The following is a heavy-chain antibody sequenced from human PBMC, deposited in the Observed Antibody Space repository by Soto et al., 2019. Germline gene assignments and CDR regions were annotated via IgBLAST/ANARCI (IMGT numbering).Heavy chain of an antibody. J-gene: IGHJ5*02. CDR2: IYRSGST. CDR3: ARVGLYYDSSGSNWFDP. D-gene: IGHD3-22*01. Sequence: PSETLSLTCAVSGGSISSNNWWSWVRQPPGKGLEWIGEIYRSGSTNYNPSLKSRVTISVDKSKNHFSLKLTSVTVADTAVYYCARVGLYYDSSGSNWFDPWGQGTLVTVSS. V-gene: IGHV4-4*02. CDR1: GGSISSNNW.